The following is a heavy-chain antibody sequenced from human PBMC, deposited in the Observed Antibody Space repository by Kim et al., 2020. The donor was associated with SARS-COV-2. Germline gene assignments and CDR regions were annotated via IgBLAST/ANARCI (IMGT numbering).Heavy chain of an antibody. CDR2: ISAYNGNT. V-gene: IGHV1-18*01. CDR1: GYTFTSYG. J-gene: IGHJ4*02. CDR3: ARDHFRPIAAYDY. Sequence: ASVKVSCKASGYTFTSYGISWVRQAPGQWLEWIGWISAYNGNTNYAQKLQCRVTMTTDTSTSTAYMELRSPRSDDTAVYYCARDHFRPIAAYDYWGQGTLVTVSS. D-gene: IGHD6-13*01.